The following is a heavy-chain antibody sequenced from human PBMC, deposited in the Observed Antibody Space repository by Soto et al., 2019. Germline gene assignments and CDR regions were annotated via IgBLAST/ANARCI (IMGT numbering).Heavy chain of an antibody. J-gene: IGHJ6*02. CDR1: GGSFSSYI. CDR2: IIPVLGVE. CDR3: AKSPFPGSATPPYYGMYV. D-gene: IGHD2-15*01. Sequence: SVKVSCKASGGSFSSYIVSWVRQAPGQGLEWMGRIIPVLGVEYYAQKFQGRVTITADKSTSTAYMELSSLRSEDTAVYYCAKSPFPGSATPPYYGMYVRGLVTTVPVSS. V-gene: IGHV1-69*02.